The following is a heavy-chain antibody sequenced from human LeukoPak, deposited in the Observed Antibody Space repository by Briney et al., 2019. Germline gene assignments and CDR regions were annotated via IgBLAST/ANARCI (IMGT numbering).Heavy chain of an antibody. CDR1: GFTFSDYY. Sequence: GGSLRLSCAASGFTFSDYYMSWIRQAPGKGLEGVSYNSSSGSTIYYADSVKGRFTISRDNAKNSLYLQMNSLRGEDTAVYYCARDAGIRSALYICCRGTMVTVSS. CDR2: NSSSGSTI. D-gene: IGHD6-13*01. V-gene: IGHV3-11*04. J-gene: IGHJ3*02. CDR3: ARDAGIRSALYI.